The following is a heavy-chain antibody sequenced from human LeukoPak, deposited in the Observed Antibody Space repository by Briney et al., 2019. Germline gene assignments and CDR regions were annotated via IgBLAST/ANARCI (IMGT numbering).Heavy chain of an antibody. CDR3: TRLGRAYCGGDCYPGAFDI. V-gene: IGHV3-49*03. D-gene: IGHD2-21*02. Sequence: GESLRLSCTAYGFTFGDYAMSWFRQAPGKGLEWEGFIRSKAYGGTTEYAASVKGRFTISRDDSKSIAYLQMNSLKTEDTAVYYCTRLGRAYCGGDCYPGAFDIWGQGTMVTVSS. CDR1: GFTFGDYA. CDR2: IRSKAYGGTT. J-gene: IGHJ3*02.